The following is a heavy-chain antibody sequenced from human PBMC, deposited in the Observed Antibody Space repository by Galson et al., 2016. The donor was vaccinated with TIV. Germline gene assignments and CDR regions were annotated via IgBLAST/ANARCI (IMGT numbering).Heavy chain of an antibody. CDR1: GDSISSGGYS. D-gene: IGHD2-15*01. CDR3: SRAPLRYCSGGDCSSRYFDY. V-gene: IGHV4-30-2*03. J-gene: IGHJ4*02. Sequence: TLSLTCGVSGDSISSGGYSWNWIRQPPGKGLEWTGYIYFGGDTYYNPSLKSRVTLSVDTSKNQFSLNLNSVTAADTAVYYCSRAPLRYCSGGDCSSRYFDYWGQGTLLTVSS. CDR2: IYFGGDT.